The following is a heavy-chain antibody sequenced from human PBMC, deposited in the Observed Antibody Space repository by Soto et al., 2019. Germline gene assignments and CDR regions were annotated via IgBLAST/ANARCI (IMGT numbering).Heavy chain of an antibody. CDR1: GLTVSGKKY. Sequence: HPGGALRLSCAAFGLTVSGKKYVAWVRQAPGKGLEWVSALYDVDGSFYADSVKGRFTTSSDSSKTTVYLQMNGLRPDDTAVYYCATWHEREHAYDLWGQGTTVTVSS. V-gene: IGHV3-53*01. J-gene: IGHJ3*01. D-gene: IGHD1-1*01. CDR2: LYDVDGS. CDR3: ATWHEREHAYDL.